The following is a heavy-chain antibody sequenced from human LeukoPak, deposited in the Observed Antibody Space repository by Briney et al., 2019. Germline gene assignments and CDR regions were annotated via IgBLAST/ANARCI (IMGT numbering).Heavy chain of an antibody. D-gene: IGHD5-24*01. J-gene: IGHJ4*02. CDR1: GYTFTDYY. V-gene: IGHV1-2*02. Sequence: SSVTVSCKASGYTFTDYYMHWVRQAPGQGLEWMGWINPNSGVTNSAQKFQDRVTMTRDTSITTAYMELSRLTSDDTAVYYCARDTRRADGYSDFWGQGTLVTASS. CDR3: ARDTRRADGYSDF. CDR2: INPNSGVT.